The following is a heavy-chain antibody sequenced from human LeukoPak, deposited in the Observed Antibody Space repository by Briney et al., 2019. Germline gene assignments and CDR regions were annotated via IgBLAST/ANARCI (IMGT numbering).Heavy chain of an antibody. D-gene: IGHD2-15*01. J-gene: IGHJ1*01. V-gene: IGHV3-64D*06. CDR1: GFTFSSYA. Sequence: GGSLRLSCSASGFTFSSYAMHWVRQAPGKGLXXXXXXXSNGGSTYYADSVKGRFTISRDNSKNTLYLQMSSLRAEDTAVYYCVKDGVVVAANSYFQHWGQGTLVTVSS. CDR2: XXSNGGST. CDR3: VKDGVVVAANSYFQH.